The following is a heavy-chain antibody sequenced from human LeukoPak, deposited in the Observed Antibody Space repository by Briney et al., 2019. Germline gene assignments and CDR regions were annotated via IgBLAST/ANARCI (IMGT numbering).Heavy chain of an antibody. CDR2: IYYSGST. Sequence: SETLSLTCTVSGGSISSGGYYWSWIRQHPGKGLEWIGYIYYSGSTYYNPSLKSRVTISVDTSKNQFSLKLSSVTAADTAVYYCAREGWAQGVAYYMDVWGKGTTVTVSS. J-gene: IGHJ6*03. CDR3: AREGWAQGVAYYMDV. V-gene: IGHV4-31*03. D-gene: IGHD3-10*01. CDR1: GGSISSGGYY.